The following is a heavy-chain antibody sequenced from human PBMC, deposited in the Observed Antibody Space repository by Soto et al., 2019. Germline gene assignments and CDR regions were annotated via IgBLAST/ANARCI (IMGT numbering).Heavy chain of an antibody. Sequence: SETLSLTCAVSGGSISSGGYSWSWIRQPPGKGLEWIGYIYHSGSTYYNPSLKSRVTISVDRSKNQFSLKLSSVTAADTAVYYCARLSWQQLDPWGQGTLVTVSS. J-gene: IGHJ5*02. CDR2: IYHSGST. V-gene: IGHV4-30-2*01. CDR1: GGSISSGGYS. D-gene: IGHD6-13*01. CDR3: ARLSWQQLDP.